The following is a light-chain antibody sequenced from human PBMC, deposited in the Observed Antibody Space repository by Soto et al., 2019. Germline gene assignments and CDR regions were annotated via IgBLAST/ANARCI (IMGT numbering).Light chain of an antibody. Sequence: EVVLTQSPGTLSLSPGERATLSCRASQTVSNNYLAWYQQKPGQAPRLLIFGSSDRATGIPDRFSGSGSGTDFTLTISRLEPEDCAVDYCQQYGSSPPYTFGQGTKLEIK. CDR3: QQYGSSPPYT. V-gene: IGKV3-20*01. J-gene: IGKJ2*01. CDR2: GSS. CDR1: QTVSNNY.